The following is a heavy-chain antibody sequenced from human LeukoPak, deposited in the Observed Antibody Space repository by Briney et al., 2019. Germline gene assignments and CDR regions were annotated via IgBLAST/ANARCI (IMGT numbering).Heavy chain of an antibody. V-gene: IGHV1-18*01. D-gene: IGHD3-16*01. J-gene: IGHJ3*02. Sequence: ASVNVSCKASGYTFISYGISWVRQAPGQGLEWMGWISGNNGNTNYAQKLQGRVTMTTDTSTSTAYMELRSLRSDDTAVYYCARDRPFYTAGAFDIWGQGTMVTVSS. CDR2: ISGNNGNT. CDR1: GYTFISYG. CDR3: ARDRPFYTAGAFDI.